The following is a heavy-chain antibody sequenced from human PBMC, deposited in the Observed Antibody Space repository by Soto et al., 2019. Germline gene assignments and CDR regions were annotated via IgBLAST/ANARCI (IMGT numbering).Heavy chain of an antibody. CDR3: ARDEDYYDSSGPGR. V-gene: IGHV1-2*02. D-gene: IGHD3-22*01. CDR2: INPNSVGT. Sequence: GDSVKVSCKASGYTFTGHYMHWVRQAPGQGLEWMGWINPNSVGTNYAQKFQGRVTMTRDTSISTAYMELSRLRSDDTAVYYCARDEDYYDSSGPGRWGQGTLVTVSS. CDR1: GYTFTGHY. J-gene: IGHJ4*02.